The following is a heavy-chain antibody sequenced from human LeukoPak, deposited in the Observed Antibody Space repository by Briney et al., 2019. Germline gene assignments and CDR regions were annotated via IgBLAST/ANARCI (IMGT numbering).Heavy chain of an antibody. D-gene: IGHD3-3*01. CDR2: ISGSGGST. Sequence: GGSLRLSCAASGFTVSSNYMSWVRQAPGKGLEWVSAISGSGGSTYYADSVKGRFTISRDNSKNTLYLQMNSLRAEDTAVYYCAKVLEPYDFWSGYQYYFDYWGQGTLVTVSS. CDR1: GFTVSSNY. V-gene: IGHV3-23*01. CDR3: AKVLEPYDFWSGYQYYFDY. J-gene: IGHJ4*02.